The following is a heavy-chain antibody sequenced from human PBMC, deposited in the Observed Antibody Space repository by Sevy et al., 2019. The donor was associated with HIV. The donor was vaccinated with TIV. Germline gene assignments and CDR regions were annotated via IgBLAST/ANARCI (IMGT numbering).Heavy chain of an antibody. Sequence: GGSLRLSCAASGFTFSSYGMHWVRHAPGKGLEWVAFIWYDGSDKYYSDSVKGRFTISRDNSKNTLYLQMNSLRAADTAVSYCASDILTGSDYWGQGTLVTVSS. CDR3: ASDILTGSDY. J-gene: IGHJ4*02. CDR2: IWYDGSDK. D-gene: IGHD3-9*01. CDR1: GFTFSSYG. V-gene: IGHV3-30*02.